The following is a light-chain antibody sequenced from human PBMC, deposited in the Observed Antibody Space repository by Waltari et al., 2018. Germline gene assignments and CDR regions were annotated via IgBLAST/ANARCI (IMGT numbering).Light chain of an antibody. Sequence: DIQMTQSPSSVSASEGDKVTITCRASQDIGNALAWYQPQPGKAPKLLIYAASNLQGGVPARVSGSGCGTDFSGTISSLQPEDVAVNYCQLRNSDALAFGGGTRVEIK. J-gene: IGKJ4*01. V-gene: IGKV1-17*01. CDR1: QDIGNA. CDR3: QLRNSDALA. CDR2: AAS.